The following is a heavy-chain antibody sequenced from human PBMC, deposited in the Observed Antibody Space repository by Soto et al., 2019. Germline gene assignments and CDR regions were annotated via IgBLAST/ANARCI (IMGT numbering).Heavy chain of an antibody. J-gene: IGHJ6*02. Sequence: ASVKVSCKASGYSFTDYHIHWVRQAPGQGLEWLGRINPKSGGTSTAQKFQGWVTMARDRSISTVYMELTRLRSDDTAVYFCARGHSTDCSNGVCSFFYNHEMDVWGQGTTVTVSS. CDR2: INPKSGGT. CDR1: GYSFTDYH. V-gene: IGHV1-2*04. CDR3: ARGHSTDCSNGVCSFFYNHEMDV. D-gene: IGHD2-8*01.